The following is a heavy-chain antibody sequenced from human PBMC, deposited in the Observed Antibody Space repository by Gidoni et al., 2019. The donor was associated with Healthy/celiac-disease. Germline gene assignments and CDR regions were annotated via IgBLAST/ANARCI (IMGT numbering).Heavy chain of an antibody. CDR1: GFPCRSYS. D-gene: IGHD6-19*01. CDR3: ARDRLSPYSSGWSVVY. J-gene: IGHJ4*02. V-gene: IGHV3-21*01. CDR2: ISSSSSYL. Sequence: EVQLVESGGVLVKPGGSLRLSCAASGFPCRSYSMNWVRQAPGKGLEWVSSISSSSSYLYYADSVKGRFTISRDNAKNSLYLQMNSLRAEDTAVYYCARDRLSPYSSGWSVVYWGQGTLVTVSS.